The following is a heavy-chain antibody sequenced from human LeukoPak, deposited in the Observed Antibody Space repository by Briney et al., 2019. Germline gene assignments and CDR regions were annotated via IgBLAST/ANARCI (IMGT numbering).Heavy chain of an antibody. Sequence: SETLSLTCTVSGGSISSYYWGWIRQPPGKGLEWIGSIYYSGSTYYNPSLKSRVTISVDTSKNQFSLKLSSVTAADTAVYYCARGGGYCSSTSCYSGLIRGWFDPWGQGTLVTISS. J-gene: IGHJ5*02. V-gene: IGHV4-39*07. D-gene: IGHD2-2*02. CDR1: GGSISSYY. CDR2: IYYSGST. CDR3: ARGGGYCSSTSCYSGLIRGWFDP.